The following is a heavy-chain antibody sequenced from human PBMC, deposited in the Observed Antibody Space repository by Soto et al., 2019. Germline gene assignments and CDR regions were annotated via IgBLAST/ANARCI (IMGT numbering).Heavy chain of an antibody. CDR1: GFTFSSYG. CDR3: ARDPPRDYWYYFDY. CDR2: IWYDGSNK. D-gene: IGHD4-17*01. V-gene: IGHV3-33*01. J-gene: IGHJ4*02. Sequence: PGESLKISCAASGFTFSSYGMHWVRQAPGKGLEWVAVIWYDGSNKYYVDSVKGRFTISRDNSKNTLYLQMNSLRAEDTAVYYCARDPPRDYWYYFDYWGQGTLVTVSS.